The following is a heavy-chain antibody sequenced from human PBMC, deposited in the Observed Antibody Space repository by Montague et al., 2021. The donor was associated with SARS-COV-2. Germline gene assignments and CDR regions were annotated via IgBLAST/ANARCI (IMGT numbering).Heavy chain of an antibody. V-gene: IGHV3-23*01. CDR1: GFTFSSYG. Sequence: SLRLSCAASGFTFSSYGMTRVRRAPGKGLEWVSTISDSGGSTYYADSVKGRFTISRDNSKNTLYLQMNSLRAEDTAVYYCANRGVRYFDAQGVWYYFDYWGQGTLVTVSS. J-gene: IGHJ4*02. D-gene: IGHD3-9*01. CDR2: ISDSGGST. CDR3: ANRGVRYFDAQGVWYYFDY.